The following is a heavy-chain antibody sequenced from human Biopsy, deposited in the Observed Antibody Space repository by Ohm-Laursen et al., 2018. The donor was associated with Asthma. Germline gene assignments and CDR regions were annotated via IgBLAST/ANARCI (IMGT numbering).Heavy chain of an antibody. V-gene: IGHV4-39*01. CDR3: VRGSSSWHHGPFHYYYGLDV. Sequence: SDTLSLTCSLSSGSGGHMRSGNYYWGWIRQPPGKGLEWIGSIYYSGTTYYNPSLESRVTVSADTSKNQFSLKLTSATAADTAVYYCVRGSSSWHHGPFHYYYGLDVWGQGTTATVSS. J-gene: IGHJ6*02. D-gene: IGHD6-13*01. CDR1: SGSGGHMRSGNYY. CDR2: IYYSGTT.